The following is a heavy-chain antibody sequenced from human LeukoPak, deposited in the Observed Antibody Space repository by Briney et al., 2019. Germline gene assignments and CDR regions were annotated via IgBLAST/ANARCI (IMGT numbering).Heavy chain of an antibody. CDR3: AKDMVGAARPTLHFDY. CDR2: ISWNSGSI. V-gene: IGHV3-9*01. D-gene: IGHD6-6*01. CDR1: GFTFDDYA. Sequence: PGGSLRLSCAASGFTFDDYAMHWVRQAPGKGLEWVSGISWNSGSIGYADSVKGRFTISRDNAKNSLYLQMNSLRAEDTALYYCAKDMVGAARPTLHFDYWGQGTLVTVSS. J-gene: IGHJ4*02.